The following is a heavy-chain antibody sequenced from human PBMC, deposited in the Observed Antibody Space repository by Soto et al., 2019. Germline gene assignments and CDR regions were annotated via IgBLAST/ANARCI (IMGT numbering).Heavy chain of an antibody. CDR1: GGTFSSYA. J-gene: IGHJ4*02. D-gene: IGHD3-3*01. CDR2: IIPIFGTA. CDR3: ARGGRFHHYDFWSGYYANY. Sequence: ASVKVSCKASGGTFSSYAISWVRQAPGQGLEWVGGIIPIFGTANYAQKFQGRVTITADESTSTAYMELSSLRSEDTAVYYCARGGRFHHYDFWSGYYANYWCQGTLVTVSS. V-gene: IGHV1-69*13.